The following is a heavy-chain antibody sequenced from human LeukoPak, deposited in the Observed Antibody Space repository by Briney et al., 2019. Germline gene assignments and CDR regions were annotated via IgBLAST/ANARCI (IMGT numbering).Heavy chain of an antibody. CDR2: ISGSGGDT. D-gene: IGHD4-23*01. V-gene: IGHV3-23*01. Sequence: GGSLRLSCAASGFTFSSYAMSWVRQAPGKGLEWVSAISGSGGDTYYADSVKGRFTVSRDNSGNTLYLQMNSLRVEDTAVYYCAKDGGGAGPLVYYCGMDVWGQGTTVTVSS. J-gene: IGHJ6*02. CDR1: GFTFSSYA. CDR3: AKDGGGAGPLVYYCGMDV.